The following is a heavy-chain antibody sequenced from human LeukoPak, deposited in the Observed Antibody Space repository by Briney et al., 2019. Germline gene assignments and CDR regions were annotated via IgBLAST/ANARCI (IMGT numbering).Heavy chain of an antibody. CDR2: IWYDGSNK. J-gene: IGHJ3*02. D-gene: IGHD6-19*01. CDR3: AIITGYSSGWYLRAFDI. Sequence: GGSLRLSCAASGFTFSSYGMHWVRQALGEGLERVAVIWYDGSNKYYADSVKGRFTISRDNSKNTLYLQMNSLRAEDTAVYYCAIITGYSSGWYLRAFDIWGQGTMVTVSS. CDR1: GFTFSSYG. V-gene: IGHV3-33*01.